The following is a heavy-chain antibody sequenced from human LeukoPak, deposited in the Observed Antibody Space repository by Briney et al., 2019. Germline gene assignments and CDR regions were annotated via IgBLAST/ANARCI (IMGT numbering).Heavy chain of an antibody. J-gene: IGHJ4*02. Sequence: PGGSLRLSCAASGFTFSSYWMSWVRQAPGKGLEWVANIKHDGSEKSYVDSVKGRFTISRDNTKNSLYLQMNSLRAEDTAVYFCAREWAGPSFDYWGQGTLVTVSS. V-gene: IGHV3-7*01. CDR1: GFTFSSYW. CDR2: IKHDGSEK. CDR3: AREWAGPSFDY. D-gene: IGHD6-19*01.